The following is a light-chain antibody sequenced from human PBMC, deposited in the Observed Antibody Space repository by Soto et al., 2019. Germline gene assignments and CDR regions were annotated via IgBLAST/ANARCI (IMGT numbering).Light chain of an antibody. Sequence: DIQMTQSPSSVPASVGDRVTITCRASQGIRNWLAWYQQTPGKAPELLIFAASSMQSGVPSRFSGRGSGTEFTLTIDSLQPEDFATYYCQQSYSSPPTFGQGTKVDIK. CDR2: AAS. J-gene: IGKJ1*01. V-gene: IGKV1D-12*01. CDR3: QQSYSSPPT. CDR1: QGIRNW.